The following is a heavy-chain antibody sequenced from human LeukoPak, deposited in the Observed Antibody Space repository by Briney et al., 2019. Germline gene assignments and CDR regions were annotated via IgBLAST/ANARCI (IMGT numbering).Heavy chain of an antibody. V-gene: IGHV1-46*01. CDR2: INPGGDNT. J-gene: IGHJ4*02. CDR1: GYTFTKYY. D-gene: IGHD3-22*01. Sequence: ASVKVSCKASGYTFTKYYIHWVRQAPGQGLEWMGLINPGGDNTNYAQNFQGRVTMTRDTSISTAYMELSRLRSDDTAVYYCARAEVVVTYFDYWGQGTLVTVSS. CDR3: ARAEVVVTYFDY.